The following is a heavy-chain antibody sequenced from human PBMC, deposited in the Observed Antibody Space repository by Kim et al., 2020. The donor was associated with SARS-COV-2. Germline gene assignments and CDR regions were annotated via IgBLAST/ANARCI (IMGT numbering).Heavy chain of an antibody. CDR2: ISYDGSNK. CDR3: AKSLAAAGTDYGMDV. CDR1: GFTFSSYG. V-gene: IGHV3-30*18. J-gene: IGHJ6*02. Sequence: GGSLRLSCAASGFTFSSYGMHWVRQAPGKGLEWVAVISYDGSNKYYADSVKGRFPISRDNSKTTLYLQMNSLRAEDTAVYYCAKSLAAAGTDYGMDVWGQGTTVTVSS. D-gene: IGHD6-13*01.